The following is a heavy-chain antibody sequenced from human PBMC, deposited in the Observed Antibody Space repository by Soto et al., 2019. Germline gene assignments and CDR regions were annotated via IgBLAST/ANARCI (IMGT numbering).Heavy chain of an antibody. CDR1: GFTFSSYG. D-gene: IGHD3-10*01. CDR3: AKDRTLLWFGELISPVDY. Sequence: GGSLRLSCAASGFTFSSYGMHWVRQAPGKGLEWVAVISYDGSNKYYADSVKGRFTISRDNSKNTLYLQMNSLRAEDTAVYYCAKDRTLLWFGELISPVDYWGQGTLVTVSS. J-gene: IGHJ4*02. V-gene: IGHV3-30*18. CDR2: ISYDGSNK.